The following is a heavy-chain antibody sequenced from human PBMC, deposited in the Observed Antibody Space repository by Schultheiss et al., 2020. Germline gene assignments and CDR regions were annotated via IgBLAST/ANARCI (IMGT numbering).Heavy chain of an antibody. CDR2: ISSSGSTI. CDR1: GFTFSSYA. CDR3: ATSEDTAMVSDY. D-gene: IGHD5-18*01. V-gene: IGHV3-48*03. J-gene: IGHJ4*02. Sequence: GGSLRLSCAASGFTFSSYAMSWVRQAPGKGLEWVSYISSSGSTIYYADSVKGRFTISRDNANNSLYLQMNSLRAEDTAVYYCATSEDTAMVSDYWGRGTLVNVSS.